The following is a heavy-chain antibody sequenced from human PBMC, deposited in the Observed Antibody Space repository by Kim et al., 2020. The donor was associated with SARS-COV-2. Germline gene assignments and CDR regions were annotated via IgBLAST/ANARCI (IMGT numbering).Heavy chain of an antibody. D-gene: IGHD3-3*01. Sequence: TCCTPSLNSRVPMFVDTSENQFSLKLCSVTAADTAVYYCARVDLFVRYRDHWGQGTLVTVSS. CDR3: ARVDLFVRYRDH. J-gene: IGHJ4*02. CDR2: T. V-gene: IGHV4-39*01.